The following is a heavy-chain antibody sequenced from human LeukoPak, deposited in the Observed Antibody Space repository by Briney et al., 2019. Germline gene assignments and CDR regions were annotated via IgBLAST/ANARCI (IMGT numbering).Heavy chain of an antibody. CDR3: ARDTAPGYYYGPGSVDY. D-gene: IGHD3-10*01. J-gene: IGHJ4*02. CDR2: IKEDGSEK. CDR1: GFTFSSYW. V-gene: IGHV3-7*01. Sequence: GGSLRLSCAASGFTFSSYWMTWVRQAPGKGLERVANIKEDGSEKYYVDSVKGRFTISRDNSKNTLYLQMNSLRAEDTAVYYCARDTAPGYYYGPGSVDYWGQGTLVTVSS.